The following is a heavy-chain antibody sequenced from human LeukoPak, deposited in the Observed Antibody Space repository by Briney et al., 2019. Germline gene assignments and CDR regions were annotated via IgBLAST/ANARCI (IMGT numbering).Heavy chain of an antibody. CDR1: GLTFSTYA. CDR2: IRASDGYT. V-gene: IGHV3-23*01. J-gene: IGHJ3*01. D-gene: IGHD4-17*01. Sequence: GGSLRLSCVASGLTFSTYAMMWVRQAPGKGPEWVSAIRASDGYTEYADSVKGRFTISRDNSKKTLYLQMRSLRAEVTAIYYCARDPNGDYIGAFDFGGQGTLVTVSS. CDR3: ARDPNGDYIGAFDF.